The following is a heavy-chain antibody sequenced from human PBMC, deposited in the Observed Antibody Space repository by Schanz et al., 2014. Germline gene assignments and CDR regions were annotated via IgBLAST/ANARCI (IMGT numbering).Heavy chain of an antibody. CDR1: GFTFSSYA. CDR2: ISGSGGST. D-gene: IGHD3-10*01. CDR3: AKGRFGELSAFDI. Sequence: EVQLLESGGGLVQPGGSLRLSCAGSGFTFSSYAMSWVRQAPGKGLEWVSAISGSGGSTYYADSVKGRFTISRDNSKNTLYLQMNSLRAEDTAVYYCAKGRFGELSAFDIWGQGTMVTVSS. V-gene: IGHV3-23*01. J-gene: IGHJ3*02.